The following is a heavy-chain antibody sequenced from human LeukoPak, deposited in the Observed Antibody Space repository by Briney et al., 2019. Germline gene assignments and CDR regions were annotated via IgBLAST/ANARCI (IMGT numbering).Heavy chain of an antibody. Sequence: SQTLSLTCAISGDSVSSNSAAWNWIRQSPSRGLEWLGRTYYRSKWYNDYAVSVKSRITINPDTSKNQFSLQLNSVTPEDTAVYYRARTPVRGVIPGYYYYYMDVWGKGTTVTVSS. CDR2: TYYRSKWYN. V-gene: IGHV6-1*01. D-gene: IGHD3-10*01. CDR1: GDSVSSNSAA. CDR3: ARTPVRGVIPGYYYYYMDV. J-gene: IGHJ6*03.